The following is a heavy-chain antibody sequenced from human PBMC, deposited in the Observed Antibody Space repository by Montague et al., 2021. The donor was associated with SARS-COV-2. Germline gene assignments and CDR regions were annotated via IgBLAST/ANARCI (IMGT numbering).Heavy chain of an antibody. V-gene: IGHV3-30-3*01. D-gene: IGHD2-2*03. CDR3: ASPDPVDTVFDY. CDR2: ISYDGSNK. J-gene: IGHJ4*02. Sequence: SLRLSCAASGFTFSSYAMHWVRQAPGKGLEWVAVISYDGSNKYYADSVKGRFTISRDNSKNTLYLQMNGLRAEDTAVYYCASPDPVDTVFDYWGQGTLVTVSS. CDR1: GFTFSSYA.